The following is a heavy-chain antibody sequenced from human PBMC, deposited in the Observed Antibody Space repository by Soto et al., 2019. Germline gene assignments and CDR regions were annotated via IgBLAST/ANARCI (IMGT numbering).Heavy chain of an antibody. CDR1: GYTFTGYA. D-gene: IGHD6-19*01. CDR2: INAGNGNT. V-gene: IGHV1-3*01. Sequence: ASVKVSCKASGYTFTGYAMHWVRQAPGQRLEWMGWINAGNGNTKYSQKFQGRVTITRDASASAAYMELSSLSSEDTAVYYCARAVAVPADFDYWGQGTLVTVSS. J-gene: IGHJ4*02. CDR3: ARAVAVPADFDY.